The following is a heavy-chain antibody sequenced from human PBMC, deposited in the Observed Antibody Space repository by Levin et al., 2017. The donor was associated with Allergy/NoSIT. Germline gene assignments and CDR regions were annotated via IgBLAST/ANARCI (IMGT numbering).Heavy chain of an antibody. CDR2: MNPNSGNT. D-gene: IGHD5-12*01. CDR1: GYTFTSYD. CDR3: ARGLVASRLGGVGLGY. J-gene: IGHJ4*02. V-gene: IGHV1-8*01. Sequence: GESLKISCKASGYTFTSYDINWVRQATGQGLEWMGWMNPNSGNTGYAQKFQGRVTMTRNTSISTAYMELSSLRSEDTAVYYCARGLVASRLGGVGLGYWGQGTLVTVSS.